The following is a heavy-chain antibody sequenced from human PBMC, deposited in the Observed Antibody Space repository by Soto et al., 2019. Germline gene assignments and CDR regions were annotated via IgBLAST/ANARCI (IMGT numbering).Heavy chain of an antibody. Sequence: GGSLRLSXAASGFTFSSYSMNWVRQAPGKGLEWVSSISSSSSYIYYADSVKGRFTISRDNAKNSLYLQMNSLRAEDTAVYYCAAAGYSSSWYWGYYYGMDVWGQGTTVTVSS. CDR2: ISSSSSYI. D-gene: IGHD6-13*01. J-gene: IGHJ6*02. CDR3: AAAGYSSSWYWGYYYGMDV. V-gene: IGHV3-21*01. CDR1: GFTFSSYS.